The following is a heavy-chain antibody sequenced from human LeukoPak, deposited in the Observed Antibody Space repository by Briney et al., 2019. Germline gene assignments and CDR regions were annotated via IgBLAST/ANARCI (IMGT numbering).Heavy chain of an antibody. CDR2: ISWDGGST. CDR3: AKADSSGGSFLFHY. Sequence: GGSLRLSCAASGFTFDDYAMHWVRQAPGKGLEWVSLISWDGGSTYYADSVKGRFTISRDNSKNSLYLQMNSLRAEDTALYYCAKADSSGGSFLFHYWGQGTLVTVSS. V-gene: IGHV3-43D*03. CDR1: GFTFDDYA. D-gene: IGHD2-15*01. J-gene: IGHJ4*02.